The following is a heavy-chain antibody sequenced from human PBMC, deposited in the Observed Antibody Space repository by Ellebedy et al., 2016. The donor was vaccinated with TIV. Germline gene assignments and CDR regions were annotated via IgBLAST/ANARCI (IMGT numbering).Heavy chain of an antibody. CDR3: ATRSSTMVLGGTYYYYGMDV. CDR2: IIPIFGTA. Sequence: AASVKVSCKASGGTFSSYAISWVRQAPGQGLEWMGGIIPIFGTANYAQKFQGRVTITADESTSTAYMELSSLRSEDTAVYYCATRSSTMVLGGTYYYYGMDVWGQGTTVTVSS. D-gene: IGHD3-10*01. CDR1: GGTFSSYA. V-gene: IGHV1-69*13. J-gene: IGHJ6*02.